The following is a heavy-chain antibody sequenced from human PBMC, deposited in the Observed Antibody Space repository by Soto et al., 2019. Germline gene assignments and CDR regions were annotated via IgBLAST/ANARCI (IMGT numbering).Heavy chain of an antibody. CDR1: GFTFANYA. D-gene: IGHD3-3*01. Sequence: GGSLRLSCTASGFTFANYAMHWVRQAPGKGLEWVSRVSAGGDNTDYADAVKGRFTISRDNSKNTLYLQMNSLRAEDTAVYYCATLYDFWSGRYYYYMDVWGKGTTVTVSS. CDR2: VSAGGDNT. J-gene: IGHJ6*03. V-gene: IGHV3-23*01. CDR3: ATLYDFWSGRYYYYMDV.